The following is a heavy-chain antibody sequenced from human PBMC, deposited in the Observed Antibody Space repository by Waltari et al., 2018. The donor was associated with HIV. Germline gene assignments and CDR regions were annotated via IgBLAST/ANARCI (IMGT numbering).Heavy chain of an antibody. V-gene: IGHV4-59*01. CDR1: GGSISSYY. D-gene: IGHD3-10*01. CDR2: IYYSGST. Sequence: QVQLQESGPGLVKPSETLSLTCTVSGGSISSYYWSWIRQPPGKGLEWIGYIYYSGSTHYNPSIKSRVTISVDTSKNQFSLKLSSVTAADTAVYYCARGTFDGSGSLHFDYWGQGTLVTVSS. CDR3: ARGTFDGSGSLHFDY. J-gene: IGHJ4*02.